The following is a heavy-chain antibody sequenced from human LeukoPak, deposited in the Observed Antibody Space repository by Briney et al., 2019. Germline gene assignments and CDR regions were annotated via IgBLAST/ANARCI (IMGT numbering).Heavy chain of an antibody. V-gene: IGHV3-21*01. Sequence: GESLKISCKGSGYSFTSYWIGWVRQAPGKGLEWVSSISSSSSYIYYADSVKGRFTISRDNAKNSLYLQMNSLRAEDTAVYYCARDNFGYGYDYWGQGTLVTVSS. CDR2: ISSSSSYI. CDR1: GYSFTSYW. CDR3: ARDNFGYGYDY. J-gene: IGHJ4*02. D-gene: IGHD5-18*01.